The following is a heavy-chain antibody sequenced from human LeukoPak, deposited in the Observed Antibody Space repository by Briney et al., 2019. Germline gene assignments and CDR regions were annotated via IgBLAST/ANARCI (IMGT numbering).Heavy chain of an antibody. CDR2: ISADNGNT. Sequence: GASVKVSCKASGYTFTNYGISWVRQAPGQGLEWMGWISADNGNTDYAQKIQGRVTMTTDTSTSTAYMDLRSLRSDDTAVYYCARDLSILTGYRFFDYWGQGTLVTVSS. J-gene: IGHJ4*02. CDR3: ARDLSILTGYRFFDY. D-gene: IGHD3-9*01. CDR1: GYTFTNYG. V-gene: IGHV1-18*01.